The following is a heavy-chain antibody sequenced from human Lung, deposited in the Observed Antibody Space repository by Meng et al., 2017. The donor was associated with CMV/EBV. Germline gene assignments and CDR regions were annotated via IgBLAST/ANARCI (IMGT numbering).Heavy chain of an antibody. V-gene: IGHV4-30-4*01. CDR3: AGGKLLWDY. CDR1: CWSNCVGQDF. D-gene: IGHD2-15*01. J-gene: IGHJ4*02. CDR2: MYEQRFT. Sequence: EEAGPGLVKPSHTLSLTRSAACWSNCVGQDFWNWIRQLGGIGPKWSEYMYEQRFTFYVPSLKSRVTITVDTSMNQLSLKQSSVTDAATDVYFSAGGKLLWDYWGQGTLVTVSS.